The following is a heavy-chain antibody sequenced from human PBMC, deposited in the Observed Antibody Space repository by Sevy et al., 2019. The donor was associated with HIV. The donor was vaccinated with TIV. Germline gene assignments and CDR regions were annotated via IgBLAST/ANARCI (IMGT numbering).Heavy chain of an antibody. D-gene: IGHD3-16*01. V-gene: IGHV4-4*02. Sequence: SETLSLTCAVSGGSIISVNWWHCVRQSPGKGLEWIGEIYHSGSTNYNASLKSRVTISVDNSKNQVSLNLYSVTAADTAVYYCARGGETPRGFDPWGQGSLVTVSS. CDR3: ARGGETPRGFDP. CDR1: GGSIISVNW. J-gene: IGHJ5*02. CDR2: IYHSGST.